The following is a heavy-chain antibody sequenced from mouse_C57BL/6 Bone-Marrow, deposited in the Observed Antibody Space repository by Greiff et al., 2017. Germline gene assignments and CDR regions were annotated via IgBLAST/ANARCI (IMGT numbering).Heavy chain of an antibody. CDR1: GISITTGNYR. J-gene: IGHJ4*01. D-gene: IGHD1-1*01. Sequence: EVKVEESGPGLVKPSQTVFLTCTVTGISITTGNYRWSWIRQFPGNKLEWIGYIYYSGTITYNPSLTSRTTITRDTPKNQFFLEMNSLTAEDTATYYCARENYGSIYAMDYWGQGTSVTVSS. CDR2: IYYSGTI. CDR3: ARENYGSIYAMDY. V-gene: IGHV3-5*01.